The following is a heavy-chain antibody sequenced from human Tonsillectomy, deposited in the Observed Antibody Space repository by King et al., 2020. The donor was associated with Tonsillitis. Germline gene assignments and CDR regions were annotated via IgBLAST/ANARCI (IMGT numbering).Heavy chain of an antibody. Sequence: VQLVESGGGVVQPGRSLRLSCASSGFSFSSYGMHWVRQAPGKGLEWVAVIGYDGSNDYFAASVKGRFTISRDNSKNTLYLQMNSLRDEDTAVYYCASDGGYDTSGFLRHWGQGTLVTVSS. J-gene: IGHJ4*02. CDR2: IGYDGSND. CDR3: ASDGGYDTSGFLRH. D-gene: IGHD3-22*01. V-gene: IGHV3-33*01. CDR1: GFSFSSYG.